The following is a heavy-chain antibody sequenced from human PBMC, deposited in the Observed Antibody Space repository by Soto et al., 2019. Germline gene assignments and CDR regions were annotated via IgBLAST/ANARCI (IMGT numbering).Heavy chain of an antibody. CDR3: AKDVVPAAYYYYYMDV. J-gene: IGHJ6*03. CDR2: ISYDGSNK. V-gene: IGHV3-30*18. CDR1: GFTFSSYG. Sequence: QVQLVESEGGVVQPGRSLRLSCAASGFTFSSYGMHWVRQAPGKGLEWVALISYDGSNKYYADSVKGRFTISRDDSKNTLYLQMNSLRAEDTAVYYCAKDVVPAAYYYYYMDVWGKGTTVTVSS. D-gene: IGHD2-2*01.